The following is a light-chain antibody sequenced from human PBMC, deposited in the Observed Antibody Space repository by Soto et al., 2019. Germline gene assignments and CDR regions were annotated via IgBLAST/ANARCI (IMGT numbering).Light chain of an antibody. Sequence: QSVLTQPPSASGTPGQRVTIPCSGSSSNIGSNYVYWYQQLPGTAPKLLIYRNNQRPSGVPDRFSGSKSGTSASLAISGLRSEDEADYYCAAWDDSLSGQVVFGGGTKVTVL. CDR3: AAWDDSLSGQVV. CDR1: SSNIGSNY. CDR2: RNN. J-gene: IGLJ2*01. V-gene: IGLV1-47*01.